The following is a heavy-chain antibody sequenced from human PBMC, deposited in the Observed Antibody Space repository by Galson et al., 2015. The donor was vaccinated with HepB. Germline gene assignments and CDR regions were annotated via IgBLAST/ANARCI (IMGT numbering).Heavy chain of an antibody. CDR2: INAANGNT. J-gene: IGHJ4*02. CDR3: AGGLWDLDY. V-gene: IGHV1-3*01. Sequence: SVTVSCKASGSTFTSYPLHWVRQAPGQRPEWMGWINAANGNTKYSENFQGRVTISRDTSASTAYMELSSLRSEDTAIYYCAGGLWDLDYWGQGTLVTVSS. CDR1: GSTFTSYP. D-gene: IGHD1-26*01.